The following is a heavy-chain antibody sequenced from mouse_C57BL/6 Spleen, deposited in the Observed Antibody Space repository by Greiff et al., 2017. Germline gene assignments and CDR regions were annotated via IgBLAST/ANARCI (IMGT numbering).Heavy chain of an antibody. Sequence: EVMLVESGGGLVKPGGSLKLSCAASGFTFSSYAMSWVRQTPEKRLEWVATISDGGSYTYYPDNVKGRFTISRDNAKNNLYLQMSHLKSEDTAMYYCAREGGYYSNYEDAMDYWGQGTSVTVSS. CDR3: AREGGYYSNYEDAMDY. V-gene: IGHV5-4*01. CDR1: GFTFSSYA. D-gene: IGHD2-5*01. CDR2: ISDGGSYT. J-gene: IGHJ4*01.